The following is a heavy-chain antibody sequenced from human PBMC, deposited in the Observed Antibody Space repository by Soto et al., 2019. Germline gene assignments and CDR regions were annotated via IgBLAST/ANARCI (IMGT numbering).Heavy chain of an antibody. CDR2: IYYSGST. V-gene: IGHV4-31*03. D-gene: IGHD4-17*01. CDR3: ARRSFYGDYVDY. CDR1: GGSINSGGYY. Sequence: SETLSLTCTVSGGSINSGGYYWSWIRQHPGKGLEWIGYIYYSGSTFYNPSLRSRVTVSVDTSKNQFSLRLTSVTAADTAVYYCARRSFYGDYVDYWGQGTLVTVSS. J-gene: IGHJ4*02.